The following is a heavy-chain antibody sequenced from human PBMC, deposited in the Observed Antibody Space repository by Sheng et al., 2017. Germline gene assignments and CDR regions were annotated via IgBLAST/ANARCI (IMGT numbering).Heavy chain of an antibody. J-gene: IGHJ3*02. CDR1: GFTFSSYS. CDR2: ISSSSSYI. CDR3: ARGLAGYYYYDI. D-gene: IGHD3-9*01. Sequence: EVQLVESGGGLVKPGGSLRLSCAASGFTFSSYSMNWVRQAPGKGLEWVSSISSSSSYIYYADSVKGRFTISRDNAKNSLYLQMNSLRAEDTAVYYCARGLAGYYYYDIWGQGTMVTV. V-gene: IGHV3-21*01.